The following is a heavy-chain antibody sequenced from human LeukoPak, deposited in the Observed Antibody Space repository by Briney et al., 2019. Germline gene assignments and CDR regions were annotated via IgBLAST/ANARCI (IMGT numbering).Heavy chain of an antibody. CDR3: SKATPPRDGSNPDY. CDR1: GFIFSSYG. Sequence: GGSLRLSCAASGFIFSSYGMHWVRQAPGKGLEWVAVISYDGRNKYYADSVKGRFTISRDNSKDTLYLQMNSLRAEDTALYYCSKATPPRDGSNPDYWGQGTLVTVSS. D-gene: IGHD5-24*01. J-gene: IGHJ4*02. V-gene: IGHV3-30*18. CDR2: ISYDGRNK.